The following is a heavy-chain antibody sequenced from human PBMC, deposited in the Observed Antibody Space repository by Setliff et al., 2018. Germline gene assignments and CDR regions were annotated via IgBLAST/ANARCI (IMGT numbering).Heavy chain of an antibody. CDR1: GFALNSYA. CDR3: AKRRSSSWFGGMDY. CDR2: IYSGGRTT. D-gene: IGHD6-13*01. J-gene: IGHJ4*02. V-gene: IGHV3-23*03. Sequence: PGGSLRLSCAASGFALNSYAMIWVRQAPGKGLEWVSVIYSGGRTTYYADSVEGRFTISRDSSKNTLYLQMNSLRVEDTAVYYCAKRRSSSWFGGMDYWGQGTLVTVSS.